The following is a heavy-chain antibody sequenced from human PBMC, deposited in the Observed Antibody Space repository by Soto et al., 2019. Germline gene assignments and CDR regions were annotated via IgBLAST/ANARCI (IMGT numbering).Heavy chain of an antibody. D-gene: IGHD3-22*01. Sequence: SETLTLTCTVSGCSISSDTYFWGRIRQSPEKGLEWIGEIYHSGSTNYNPSLKSRVTISVDKSKNQFSLRLSSVTAADTAVYYCARADPGYYYDSRRWFDPWGQGTLVTVS. CDR2: IYHSGST. J-gene: IGHJ5*02. CDR1: GCSISSDTYF. V-gene: IGHV4-61*05. CDR3: ARADPGYYYDSRRWFDP.